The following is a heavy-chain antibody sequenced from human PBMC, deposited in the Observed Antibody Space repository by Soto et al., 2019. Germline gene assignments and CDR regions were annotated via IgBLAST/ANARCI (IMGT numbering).Heavy chain of an antibody. CDR1: GAPITTTKW. V-gene: IGHV4-4*02. CDR3: ARAGAYYDILTGYDQDRYYYYYYGMDV. J-gene: IGHJ6*02. CDR2: LSRGDER. D-gene: IGHD3-9*01. Sequence: SSETLSLTCTVSGAPITTTKWWAWVRLPPGKGLEWIGELSRGDERSSNPSLEGRFTMSLDTSKNQFSLKLNSVTAADTAVYYCARAGAYYDILTGYDQDRYYYYYYGMDVWGQGTTVTVSS.